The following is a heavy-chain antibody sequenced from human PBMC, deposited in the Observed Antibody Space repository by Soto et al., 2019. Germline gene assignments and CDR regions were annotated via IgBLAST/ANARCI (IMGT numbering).Heavy chain of an antibody. Sequence: GGSLRLSCAASGFSFSSYGLHWVRQAPGKGLEWVAVIWYDGSNKYYADSVKGRFTISRDNSKNTLYLQMNSLRAEDTAIYYCAKVSSSWYAGFFDLWGQGTLVTVSS. CDR3: AKVSSSWYAGFFDL. J-gene: IGHJ4*02. CDR1: GFSFSSYG. D-gene: IGHD6-13*01. V-gene: IGHV3-33*06. CDR2: IWYDGSNK.